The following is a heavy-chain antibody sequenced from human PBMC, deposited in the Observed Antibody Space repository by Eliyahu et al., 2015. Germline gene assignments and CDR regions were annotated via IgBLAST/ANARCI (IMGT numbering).Heavy chain of an antibody. CDR2: ISKDGTRK. CDR1: GFTFSDHA. D-gene: IGHD6-6*01. V-gene: IGHV3-30*04. J-gene: IGHJ4*02. CDR3: VRDRDTAARYFDL. Sequence: QVQLVESGGDVVEPGRSXRLSCAASGFTFSDHAMHWXRRTPGKGLEWIAVISKDGTRKYYADSAKGRFTISRDNSRDTLYLQMNSLRGDDTGLYHCVRDRDTAARYFDLWGQGTQATVSS.